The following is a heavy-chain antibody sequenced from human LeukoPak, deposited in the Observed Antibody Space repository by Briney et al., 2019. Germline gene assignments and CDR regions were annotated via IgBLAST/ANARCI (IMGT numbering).Heavy chain of an antibody. CDR3: ARGQGYYDFWSGYYRSPDYFDY. J-gene: IGHJ4*02. Sequence: ASVQISCKASGYTFTSSGISWVRPAPGQGLEWMGWITAYNGNTNYAQKLQGRVTMTTDTSTSTAYMELRSLRSDDTAVYYCARGQGYYDFWSGYYRSPDYFDYWGQGTLVTVSS. CDR1: GYTFTSSG. D-gene: IGHD3-3*01. CDR2: ITAYNGNT. V-gene: IGHV1-18*01.